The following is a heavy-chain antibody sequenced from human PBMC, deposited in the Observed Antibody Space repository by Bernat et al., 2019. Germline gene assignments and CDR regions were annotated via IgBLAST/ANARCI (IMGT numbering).Heavy chain of an antibody. D-gene: IGHD6-13*01. J-gene: IGHJ4*02. CDR3: ANGPPSIAAVED. CDR1: GFPFRSYG. Sequence: QVQLVESGGGVVQPGRSLRLSCAASGFPFRSYGMHWVRQAPGKGREWVAVISYDGSNKYYANSVKGRFTISRDNSKNTLYLQMNSLSAEDTAVYYCANGPPSIAAVEDWGQGTLVTVSS. V-gene: IGHV3-30*18. CDR2: ISYDGSNK.